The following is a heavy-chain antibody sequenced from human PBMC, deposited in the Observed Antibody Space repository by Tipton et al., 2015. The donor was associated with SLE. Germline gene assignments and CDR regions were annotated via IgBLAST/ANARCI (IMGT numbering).Heavy chain of an antibody. CDR3: ARGRRERWVDGFWRGYYSGYFAP. CDR1: GGSIRGGNFY. Sequence: TLSLTCTVSGGSIRGGNFYWSRIRHHPEKGLEWLAYISDRGSTPYSPSLRSRVTISRDTSKNQFSLNVTSVTAADAAMYYCARGRRERWVDGFWRGYYSGYFAPWGQGTLVLVS. J-gene: IGHJ5*02. D-gene: IGHD3-3*01. CDR2: ISDRGST. V-gene: IGHV4-31*03.